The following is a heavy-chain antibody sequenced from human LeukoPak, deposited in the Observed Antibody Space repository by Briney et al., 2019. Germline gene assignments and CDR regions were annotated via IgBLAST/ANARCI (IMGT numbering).Heavy chain of an antibody. V-gene: IGHV3-66*04. CDR2: LFSGGDT. Sequence: GGSLRLSCAASGFSFRRYNMSWVRQAPGKGLQWVSVLFSGGDTYYADSVKDRFSISRDSSRETLFLQMNSLRADDTAVYYCARQGFDSGFDYWGHGTMVTVSS. J-gene: IGHJ4*01. D-gene: IGHD2-21*01. CDR1: GFSFRRYN. CDR3: ARQGFDSGFDY.